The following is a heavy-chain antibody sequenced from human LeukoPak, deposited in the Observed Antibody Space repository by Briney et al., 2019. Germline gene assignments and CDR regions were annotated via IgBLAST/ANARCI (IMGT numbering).Heavy chain of an antibody. J-gene: IGHJ6*02. Sequence: ASVKVSCKASGGTFSSYAISWVRQAPGQGLEWMGRIIPILGIANYAQKLQGRVTITADKSTSTAYMELSSLRSEDTAVYYCARDGRFVPAAYYYYYGMDVWGQGTTVTVSS. D-gene: IGHD2-2*01. CDR1: GGTFSSYA. CDR2: IIPILGIA. V-gene: IGHV1-69*04. CDR3: ARDGRFVPAAYYYYYGMDV.